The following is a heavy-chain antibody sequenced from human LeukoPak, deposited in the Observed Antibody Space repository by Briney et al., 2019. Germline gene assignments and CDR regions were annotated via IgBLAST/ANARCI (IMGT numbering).Heavy chain of an antibody. Sequence: SRTLSLTCTVSGGSISSGAYYWSWIRQHPGKGLEWIGYIYNTGSTSYNPSLKSRLTISLDTSKNQFSLKLTSVTAADTGVYYCARLALYDSSIWGQGTLVTVSS. D-gene: IGHD3-22*01. V-gene: IGHV4-31*03. CDR1: GGSISSGAYY. CDR3: ARLALYDSSI. J-gene: IGHJ4*02. CDR2: IYNTGST.